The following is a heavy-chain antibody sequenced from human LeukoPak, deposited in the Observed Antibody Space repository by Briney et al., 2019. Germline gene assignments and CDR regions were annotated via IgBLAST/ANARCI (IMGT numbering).Heavy chain of an antibody. CDR2: ISAYNGNT. CDR3: ARAPDAFDI. V-gene: IGHV1-18*01. Sequence: ASVMVSCKATGYSFTSYDISWVRQAPGQWLEWMGWISAYNGNTNYAQKLQGRVTMTTDTSTSTAYMELRSLRSDDTAVYYCARAPDAFDIWGQGTMVTVSS. J-gene: IGHJ3*02. CDR1: GYSFTSYD.